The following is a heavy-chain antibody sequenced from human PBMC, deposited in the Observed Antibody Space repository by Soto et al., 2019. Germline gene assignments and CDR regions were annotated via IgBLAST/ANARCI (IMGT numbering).Heavy chain of an antibody. CDR2: IYYIGNT. D-gene: IGHD3-16*02. J-gene: IGHJ4*02. V-gene: IGHV4-39*01. CDR1: GGSISSSSYY. CDR3: ARFSRLVISRGFDY. Sequence: PSETLSLTCSVSGGSISSSSYYRGWIRQPPGKGLEWIGNIYYIGNTYYNPSLESRVTISVDTSSNQFSLKLTSVTAADTAVYYCARFSRLVISRGFDYWGQGTLVTVSS.